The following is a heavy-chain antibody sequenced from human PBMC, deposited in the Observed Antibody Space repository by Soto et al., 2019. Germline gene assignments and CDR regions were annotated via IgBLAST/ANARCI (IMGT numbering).Heavy chain of an antibody. CDR1: GFTFSSYG. CDR2: IWYDGSNK. Sequence: QVQLVESGGGVVQPGRSLRLSCAASGFTFSSYGMHWVRQAPGKGLEWVAVIWYDGSNKYYADSVKGRFTISRDNSKNTLYLQMNSLRAEDTAVYYCARDGARYDILNGYYDNYYGMDVWGQGTTVTVSS. CDR3: ARDGARYDILNGYYDNYYGMDV. J-gene: IGHJ6*02. D-gene: IGHD3-9*01. V-gene: IGHV3-33*01.